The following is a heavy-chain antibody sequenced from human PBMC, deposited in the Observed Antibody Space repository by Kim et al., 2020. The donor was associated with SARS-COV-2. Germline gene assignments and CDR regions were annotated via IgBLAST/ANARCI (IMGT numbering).Heavy chain of an antibody. J-gene: IGHJ4*02. CDR3: AREDSSSSR. CDR2: SYI. Sequence: SYIYYAASVKGRFTISRDNAKNSLYLQMNSLRAEDTAVYYCAREDSSSSRWGQGTLVTVSS. V-gene: IGHV3-21*01. D-gene: IGHD6-6*01.